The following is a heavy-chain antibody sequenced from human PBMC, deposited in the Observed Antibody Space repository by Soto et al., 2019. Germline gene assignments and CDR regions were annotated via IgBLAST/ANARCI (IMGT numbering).Heavy chain of an antibody. J-gene: IGHJ5*02. CDR3: ARVNYFDSSGYYYADP. V-gene: IGHV1-18*01. D-gene: IGHD3-22*01. CDR2: ISAYNGNT. Sequence: GASVKVSCKASGYTFTSYGISWVRQAPGQGLEWMGWISAYNGNTNYAQKLQGRVTMTTDTSTSTAYMELRSLRSDDTAVYYCARVNYFDSSGYYYADPWGQGTLVTVSS. CDR1: GYTFTSYG.